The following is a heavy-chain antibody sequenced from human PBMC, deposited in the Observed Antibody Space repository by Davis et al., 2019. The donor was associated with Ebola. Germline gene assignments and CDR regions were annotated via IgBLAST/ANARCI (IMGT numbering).Heavy chain of an antibody. CDR1: GGTFSSYA. CDR2: IIPILGIE. Sequence: AASVKVSCKASGGTFSSYAISWVRQAPGQGLEWMGRIIPILGIENYAQKFQGRVTINADKSTSTAYMELSSLRSEDTAVYYCERDSRPVSGDYYYYGMDVWGQGPTVTVSS. J-gene: IGHJ6*02. CDR3: ERDSRPVSGDYYYYGMDV. D-gene: IGHD6-25*01. V-gene: IGHV1-69*04.